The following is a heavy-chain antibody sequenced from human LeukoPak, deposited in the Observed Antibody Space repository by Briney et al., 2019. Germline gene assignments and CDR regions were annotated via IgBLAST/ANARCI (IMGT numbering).Heavy chain of an antibody. J-gene: IGHJ4*02. CDR2: INPNSGGT. CDR1: GGTFSSYA. V-gene: IGHV1-2*06. D-gene: IGHD5-12*01. CDR3: ARWSLGGGYAIDY. Sequence: ASVKVSCKASGGTFSSYAISWVRQAPGQGLEWMGRINPNSGGTNYAQKFQGRVTMTRDTSISTAYMELSRLRSDDTAVYYCARWSLGGGYAIDYWGQGTLVTVSS.